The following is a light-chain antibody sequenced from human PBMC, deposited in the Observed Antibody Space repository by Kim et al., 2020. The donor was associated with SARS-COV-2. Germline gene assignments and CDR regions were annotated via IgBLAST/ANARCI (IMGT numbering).Light chain of an antibody. V-gene: IGLV2-23*02. J-gene: IGLJ1*01. CDR3: CSYAGDYTRV. CDR1: SSDIGSFNL. CDR2: GVT. Sequence: GPSITISCTGTSSDIGSFNLVAWYQQHPGKAPKLIVYGVTARPSGVSDRFSGSKSGNTASLTISGLQPEDEADYYCCSYAGDYTRVFGTGTKVTVL.